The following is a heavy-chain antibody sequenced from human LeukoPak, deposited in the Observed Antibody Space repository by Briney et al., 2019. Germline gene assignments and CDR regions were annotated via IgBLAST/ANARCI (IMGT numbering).Heavy chain of an antibody. Sequence: SETLSLTCAVYGGSFSGYYWSWIRQPPGKGLEWIGEIDHSGSTNYNPSLKSRVTISVGTSKNQFSLKLSSVTAADTAVYYCARGRSSGWCDYWGQGTLVTVSS. D-gene: IGHD6-19*01. V-gene: IGHV4-34*01. J-gene: IGHJ4*02. CDR2: IDHSGST. CDR1: GGSFSGYY. CDR3: ARGRSSGWCDY.